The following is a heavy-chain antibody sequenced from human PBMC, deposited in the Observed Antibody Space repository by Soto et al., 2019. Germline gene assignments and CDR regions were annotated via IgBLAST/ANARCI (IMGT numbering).Heavy chain of an antibody. V-gene: IGHV4-34*01. J-gene: IGHJ4*02. CDR1: GGSFSGYY. D-gene: IGHD7-27*01. Sequence: QVQLQQWGAGLLKPSETLSLTCAVYGGSFSGYYWSWIRQPPGKGLEWIGEINHSGSTNYNPSLKSRVTISVDTSKTQFSLKLSSVTAADTAVYYCARGWGRIFDYWGQGPLVTVSS. CDR3: ARGWGRIFDY. CDR2: INHSGST.